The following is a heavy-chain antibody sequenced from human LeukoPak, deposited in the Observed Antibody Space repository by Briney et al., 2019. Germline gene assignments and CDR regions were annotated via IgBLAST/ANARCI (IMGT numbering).Heavy chain of an antibody. V-gene: IGHV4-34*01. Sequence: PSETLSLTCAVYGGSFSGYYWSWLRQPPGKGLEWIGEINHSGSTNYNPSLKSRVTISVDTSKNQFSLKLSSVTAADTAVYYCARRGYSGYNRVRPYYFDYWGQGTLVTVSS. D-gene: IGHD5-12*01. J-gene: IGHJ4*02. CDR1: GGSFSGYY. CDR3: ARRGYSGYNRVRPYYFDY. CDR2: INHSGST.